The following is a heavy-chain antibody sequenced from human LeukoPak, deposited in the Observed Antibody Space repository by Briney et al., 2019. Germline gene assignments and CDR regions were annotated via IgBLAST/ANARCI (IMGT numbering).Heavy chain of an antibody. CDR2: ISPRGGDT. D-gene: IGHD3-22*01. V-gene: IGHV1-46*01. CDR3: ARDCGDSSGYNDY. J-gene: IGHJ4*02. CDR1: GYRFTTYF. Sequence: VASVTVSCTASGYRFTTYFIHWVRQAHRQGLEWMGLISPRGGDTSYAQRFQGRVSMTSDTSTTTVYMELTSLRSEDTAVYYCARDCGDSSGYNDYWGQGTLVTVSS.